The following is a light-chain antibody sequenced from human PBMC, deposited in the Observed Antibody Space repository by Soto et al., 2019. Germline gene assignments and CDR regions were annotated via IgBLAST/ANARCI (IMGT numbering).Light chain of an antibody. CDR2: AAS. CDR3: QQGYDTPIT. J-gene: IGKJ5*01. Sequence: TQSPATLSLSPGERATLSCGASQSISRWLTWYQQKPGQAPKFLIYAASSLQSGVPSRFSGRGYGTDFTPTITSLQPEDFATYFCQQGYDTPITFGQGTRLEIK. CDR1: QSISRW. V-gene: IGKV1-39*01.